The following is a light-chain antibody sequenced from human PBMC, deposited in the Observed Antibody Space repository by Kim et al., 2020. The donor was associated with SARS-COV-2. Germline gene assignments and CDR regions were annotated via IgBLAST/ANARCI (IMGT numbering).Light chain of an antibody. J-gene: IGKJ4*01. V-gene: IGKV1-5*03. Sequence: ASGGDRVTITCRASQDIDAWLGWYQQKPGKAPKHLIYTAATLESGVPSSFSGSGSGTEFTLTISSLQPDDFATYYCQQYKTYPVTFGGGTKVDIK. CDR1: QDIDAW. CDR3: QQYKTYPVT. CDR2: TAA.